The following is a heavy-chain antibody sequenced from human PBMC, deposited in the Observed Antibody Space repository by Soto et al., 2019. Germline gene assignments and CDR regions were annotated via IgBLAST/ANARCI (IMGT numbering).Heavy chain of an antibody. CDR1: GFTFSSYW. D-gene: IGHD3-3*01. V-gene: IGHV3-7*01. CDR3: ARQGYDFWSGYYIDYYYYGMDV. CDR2: IKQDGSEK. J-gene: IGHJ6*02. Sequence: GGSLRLSCAASGFTFSSYWMSWVRQAPGKXLEWVANIKQDGSEKYYVDSVKGRFTISRDNAKNSLYLQMNSLRAEDTAVYYCARQGYDFWSGYYIDYYYYGMDVWGQGTTVTVSS.